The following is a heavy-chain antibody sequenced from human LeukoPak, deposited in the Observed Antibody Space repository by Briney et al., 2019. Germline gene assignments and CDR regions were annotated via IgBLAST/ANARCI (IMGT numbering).Heavy chain of an antibody. D-gene: IGHD5-12*01. V-gene: IGHV4-59*08. CDR2: IDYSGST. J-gene: IGHJ6*02. Sequence: SETLSLTCTVSGGSISSYYWSWIRQPPGKGLEWIGYIDYSGSTNYNPSLKSRVTISVDTSKNQFSLKLSSVTAADTAVYYCARTVPRIVATAFLPPASMDVWGQGTTVTVSS. CDR3: ARTVPRIVATAFLPPASMDV. CDR1: GGSISSYY.